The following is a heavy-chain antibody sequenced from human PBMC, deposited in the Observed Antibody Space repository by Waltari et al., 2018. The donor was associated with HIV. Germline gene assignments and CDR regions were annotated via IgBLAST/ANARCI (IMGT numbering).Heavy chain of an antibody. CDR3: ARGGGYYGSGTKREYYFDY. CDR2: INTNTGNP. CDR1: GSTFTSYA. Sequence: QVPPVQSGSELKKPGASVTVSCKASGSTFTSYAMTWARQAPGHALEWMGWINTNTGNPTYAQGFTGRFVFSLDTSVSTAYLQISSLKAEDTAVYYCARGGGYYGSGTKREYYFDYWGQGTLVTVSS. J-gene: IGHJ4*02. V-gene: IGHV7-4-1*02. D-gene: IGHD3-10*01.